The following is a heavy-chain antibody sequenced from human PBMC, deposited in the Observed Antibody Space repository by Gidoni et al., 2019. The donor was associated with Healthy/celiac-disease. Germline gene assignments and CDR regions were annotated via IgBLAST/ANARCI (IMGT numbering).Heavy chain of an antibody. CDR3: ARGEVGGSYYDY. CDR2: ISSSSSYI. J-gene: IGHJ4*02. Sequence: EVQLVESGGGLVKPGGSLRLSCAASGFTFSSFSMNWVRQAPGKGLEWVSTISSSSSYIYYADSVKGRFTISRDNAKNSLYLQMNSLRAEDTAVYYCARGEVGGSYYDYWGQGTLVTVSS. CDR1: GFTFSSFS. V-gene: IGHV3-21*01. D-gene: IGHD3-16*01.